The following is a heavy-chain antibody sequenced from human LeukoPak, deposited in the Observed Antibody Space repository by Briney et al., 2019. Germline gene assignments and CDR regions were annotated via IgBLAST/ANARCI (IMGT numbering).Heavy chain of an antibody. J-gene: IGHJ4*02. Sequence: GASVKVSCKASGGTFSSYAISWVRQAPGQGLEWIGGIIPIFGTANYAQKFQGRVTITSDESTSTDYMELSSLRSEDTAVYYCARSSYYAILTGYYGGNFDYWGQGNLVTVSS. D-gene: IGHD3-9*01. CDR3: ARSSYYAILTGYYGGNFDY. CDR2: IIPIFGTA. CDR1: GGTFSSYA. V-gene: IGHV1-69*13.